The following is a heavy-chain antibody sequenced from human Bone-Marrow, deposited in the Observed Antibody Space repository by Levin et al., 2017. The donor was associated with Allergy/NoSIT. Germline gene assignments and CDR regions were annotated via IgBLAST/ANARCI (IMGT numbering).Heavy chain of an antibody. D-gene: IGHD6-19*01. J-gene: IGHJ4*02. Sequence: PGASVKVSCKASGGTFSSYAISWVRQAPGQGLEWMGGIIPIFGTANYAQKFQGRVTITADESTSTAYMELSSLRSEDTAVYYCASGGGYSSFYYFDYWGQGTLVTVSS. V-gene: IGHV1-69*13. CDR3: ASGGGYSSFYYFDY. CDR1: GGTFSSYA. CDR2: IIPIFGTA.